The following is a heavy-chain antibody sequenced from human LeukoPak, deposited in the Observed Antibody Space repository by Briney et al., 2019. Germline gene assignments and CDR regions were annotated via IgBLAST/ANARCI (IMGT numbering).Heavy chain of an antibody. V-gene: IGHV1-2*02. J-gene: IGHJ4*02. CDR2: INPNSGGT. CDR3: AREEFIAAAGFDY. CDR1: GYTFTGYY. D-gene: IGHD6-13*01. Sequence: GASVKVSCKASGYTFTGYYMHWVRQAPGQGLEWMGWINPNSGGTNYAQKFQGRVTMTRDTSISTAYMELSRLRSDDTAVYYCAREEFIAAAGFDYWGQGTLVTVSS.